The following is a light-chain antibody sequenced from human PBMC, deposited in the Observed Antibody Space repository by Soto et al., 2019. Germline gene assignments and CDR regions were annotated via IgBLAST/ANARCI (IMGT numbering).Light chain of an antibody. CDR2: RNN. J-gene: IGLJ2*01. V-gene: IGLV1-47*01. CDR3: AAWDDSLVV. Sequence: QAVATQPPSASGTPGQRVTISCSGSSSNIGSNYVYWYQQLPGTAPKLLIYRNNQRPSGVPDRFSGSKSGTSASLAISGLRSEDEADYYCAAWDDSLVVFGGGTQLTVL. CDR1: SSNIGSNY.